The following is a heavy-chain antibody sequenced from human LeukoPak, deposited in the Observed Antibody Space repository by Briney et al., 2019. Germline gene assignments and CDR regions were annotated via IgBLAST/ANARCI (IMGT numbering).Heavy chain of an antibody. J-gene: IGHJ6*04. CDR1: GFTFSSYG. D-gene: IGHD2-2*01. V-gene: IGHV3-30*18. CDR3: AKEGGYCSSTSCPPVQYYGMDV. Sequence: PGGSLRLSCAASGFTFSSYGMHWVRQAPGKGLEWVAVISYDGSNKYYADSVKGRFTISRDNSKNTLYLQMNSLRAEDTAVYYCAKEGGYCSSTSCPPVQYYGMDVWGKGTTVTVSS. CDR2: ISYDGSNK.